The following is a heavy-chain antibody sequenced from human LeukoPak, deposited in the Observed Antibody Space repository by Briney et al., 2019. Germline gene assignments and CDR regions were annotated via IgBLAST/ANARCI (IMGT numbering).Heavy chain of an antibody. Sequence: ASVKVSCKVSGYTLTELSMHWVRQAPGKGLEWMGGFDPEDGETIYAQKFQGRVTMTEDTSTDAAYMELSSLRSEDTAVYYCATGGSSWYTWFDPWGQGTLVTVSS. V-gene: IGHV1-24*01. CDR2: FDPEDGET. D-gene: IGHD6-13*01. CDR1: GYTLTELS. CDR3: ATGGSSWYTWFDP. J-gene: IGHJ5*02.